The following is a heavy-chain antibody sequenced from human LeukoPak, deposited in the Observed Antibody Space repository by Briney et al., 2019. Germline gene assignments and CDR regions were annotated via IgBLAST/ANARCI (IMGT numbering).Heavy chain of an antibody. Sequence: GGSLRLSCAASGFTFSSYAMRWVRQAPGKGLEWVSAISDSGNSTYYADSVKGRFTISRDNSKNTLYLQMNRLRAEDTAMYYCVKDRVDGSGSQFDYWGQGTLVTVSS. V-gene: IGHV3-23*01. D-gene: IGHD3-10*01. J-gene: IGHJ4*02. CDR2: ISDSGNST. CDR1: GFTFSSYA. CDR3: VKDRVDGSGSQFDY.